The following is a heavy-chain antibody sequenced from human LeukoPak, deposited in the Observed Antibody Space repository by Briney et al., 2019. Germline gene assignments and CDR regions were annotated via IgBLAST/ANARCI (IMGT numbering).Heavy chain of an antibody. CDR2: IIPIFGIA. Sequence: ASVKVSCEASGGTFSSYAISWVRQAPGQGLEWMGRIIPIFGIANYAQKFQGRVTITADKSTSTAYMELSSLRSEDTAVYYCARDGAKSTTGTRRLFRFDPWGQGTLVTVSS. D-gene: IGHD1-1*01. V-gene: IGHV1-69*04. CDR1: GGTFSSYA. CDR3: ARDGAKSTTGTRRLFRFDP. J-gene: IGHJ5*02.